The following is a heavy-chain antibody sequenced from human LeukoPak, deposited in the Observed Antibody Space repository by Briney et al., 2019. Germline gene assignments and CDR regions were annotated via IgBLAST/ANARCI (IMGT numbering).Heavy chain of an antibody. J-gene: IGHJ5*02. CDR2: IITIFGTA. D-gene: IGHD2-2*02. V-gene: IGHV1-69*01. Sequence: GSSVKVSCKASGGTFSSYSISWVRRAPGQGLEWMGGIITIFGTANYAQKFQGRVTIPAHDSTRTAYMELSSLSSEDTAVHYCAREFEDIVVVPAAIPEYNWFDPWGQGTLVTVSS. CDR1: GGTFSSYS. CDR3: AREFEDIVVVPAAIPEYNWFDP.